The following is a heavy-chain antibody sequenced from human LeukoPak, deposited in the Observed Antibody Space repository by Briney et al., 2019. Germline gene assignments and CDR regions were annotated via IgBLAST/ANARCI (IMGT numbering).Heavy chain of an antibody. CDR2: IKQDGSEK. CDR1: LFGFSSYW. D-gene: IGHD3-10*01. J-gene: IGHJ3*01. V-gene: IGHV3-7*01. Sequence: GGSLRLSFEAYLFGFSSYWITSVRQTPGKGLEWVANIKQDGSEKYYLDSVNDRFTISRDNAKISVYLQMNSLRAEDTAVYYCAREDYYGSGNYVAWGGAFDVWGQGTTVIVSS. CDR3: AREDYYGSGNYVAWGGAFDV.